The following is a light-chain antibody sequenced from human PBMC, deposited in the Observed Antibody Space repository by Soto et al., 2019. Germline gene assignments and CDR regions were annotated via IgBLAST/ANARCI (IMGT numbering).Light chain of an antibody. CDR3: QQRCNWPRT. CDR1: QTVRDN. Sequence: VMTQSPATLSASPGARAILLCRASQTVRDNLGWYQQKPGQPPRLLIYDASSRASGIPARFSGSGSGTDFSLTIGSLEPEDFAVYYCQQRCNWPRTFSGGTKVDI. CDR2: DAS. J-gene: IGKJ4*01. V-gene: IGKV3-11*01.